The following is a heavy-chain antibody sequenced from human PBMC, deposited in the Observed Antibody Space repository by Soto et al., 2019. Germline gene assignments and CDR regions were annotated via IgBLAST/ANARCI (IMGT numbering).Heavy chain of an antibody. Sequence: ETLSLTCTVSGGSISSYYWSWIRQPPGKGLEWIGYIYYSGSTNYNPSLKSRVTISVDTSKNQFSLKLSSVTAADTAVYYCARDYGGNLLDYWGQGTLVTVSS. CDR1: GGSISSYY. J-gene: IGHJ4*02. CDR2: IYYSGST. V-gene: IGHV4-59*01. CDR3: ARDYGGNLLDY. D-gene: IGHD4-17*01.